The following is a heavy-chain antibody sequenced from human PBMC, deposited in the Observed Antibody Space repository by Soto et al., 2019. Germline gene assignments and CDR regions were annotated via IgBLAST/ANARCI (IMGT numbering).Heavy chain of an antibody. CDR3: ARVRFSQTTYYFYHMDV. CDR2: TYYRSRWYN. D-gene: IGHD3-3*01. CDR1: GDSVSSNSAA. V-gene: IGHV6-1*01. J-gene: IGHJ6*03. Sequence: SQTLSLTCAISGDSVSSNSAAWNWIRQSPSRGLEWLGRTYYRSRWYNDYAESVRSRMTINPDTSKNQFSLQLNSVTPEDTAVYYCARVRFSQTTYYFYHMDVWAKGTTVTVSS.